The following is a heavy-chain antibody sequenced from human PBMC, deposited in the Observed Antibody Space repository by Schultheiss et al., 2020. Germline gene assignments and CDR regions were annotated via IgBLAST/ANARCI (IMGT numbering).Heavy chain of an antibody. CDR2: IYYSGST. J-gene: IGHJ4*02. Sequence: SETLSLTCAVYGGSFSGYYWSWIRQPPGKGLEWIGSIYYSGSTYYNPSLKSRVTISVDTSKNQFSLKLSSVTAADTAVYYCARCTSGSCDYFDYWGQGTLVTVSS. CDR1: GGSFSGYY. V-gene: IGHV4-34*01. D-gene: IGHD1-26*01. CDR3: ARCTSGSCDYFDY.